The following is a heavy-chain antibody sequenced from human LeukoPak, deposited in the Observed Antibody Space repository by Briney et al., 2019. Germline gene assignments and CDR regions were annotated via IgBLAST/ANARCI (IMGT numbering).Heavy chain of an antibody. CDR3: ARMDGPHNWFDP. J-gene: IGHJ5*02. D-gene: IGHD2-2*03. CDR2: INPSGGST. V-gene: IGHV1-46*01. Sequence: ASVKVSCKASEYTFTGYYMHWVRQAPGQGLEWMGIINPSGGSTSYAQKFQGRVTMTRDMSTSTVYMELSSLRSEDTAVYYCARMDGPHNWFDPWGQGTLVTVSS. CDR1: EYTFTGYY.